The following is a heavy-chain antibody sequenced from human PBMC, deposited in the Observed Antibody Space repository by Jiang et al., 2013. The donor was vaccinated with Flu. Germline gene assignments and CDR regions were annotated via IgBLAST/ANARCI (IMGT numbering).Heavy chain of an antibody. V-gene: IGHV5-51*03. CDR3: ARGSSSGGYDSPFDY. Sequence: VQLVESGVEVKEPGESLKISCKGSGYTFSNYWIGWMRQMPGKGLEWLGIIYPGDSDTKYNPSFEGQVTMSADKSISTAYLQWSSLKASDTAMYYCARGSSSGGYDSPFDYWGQGTLVTVSS. CDR1: GYTFSNYW. J-gene: IGHJ4*02. D-gene: IGHD5-12*01. CDR2: IYPGDSDT.